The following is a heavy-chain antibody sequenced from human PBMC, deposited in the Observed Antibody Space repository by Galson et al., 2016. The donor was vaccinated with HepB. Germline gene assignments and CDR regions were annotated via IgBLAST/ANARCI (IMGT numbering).Heavy chain of an antibody. CDR1: GNSISSDSSY. Sequence: SETLSLTCNVSGNSISSDSSYWGWIRQPPGKGLEWIGSIYYSGSTYYNPSLKSRVTISVDTSKNHFSLKLSSVTAADTAVYYCARLGWLGEEYYYGMDVWGQGTMVTVSS. J-gene: IGHJ6*02. D-gene: IGHD3-10*01. CDR3: ARLGWLGEEYYYGMDV. V-gene: IGHV4-39*01. CDR2: IYYSGST.